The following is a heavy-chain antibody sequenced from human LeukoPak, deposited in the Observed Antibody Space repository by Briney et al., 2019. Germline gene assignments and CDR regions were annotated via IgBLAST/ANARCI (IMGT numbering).Heavy chain of an antibody. V-gene: IGHV3-7*03. J-gene: IGHJ4*02. D-gene: IGHD4/OR15-4a*01. CDR3: ATGDYGVHGDY. Sequence: GGSLRLSCAASGFTFTSYAMNWVRQAPGKGLEWVAHINQDGNKKYYVDSVKGRFTIFRDNAKNSLYLQMNSLRAEDTAVYYCATGDYGVHGDYWGQGILVTVSS. CDR1: GFTFTSYA. CDR2: INQDGNKK.